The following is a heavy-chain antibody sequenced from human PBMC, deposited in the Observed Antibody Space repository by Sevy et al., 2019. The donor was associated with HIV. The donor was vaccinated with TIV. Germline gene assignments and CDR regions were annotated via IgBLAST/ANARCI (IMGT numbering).Heavy chain of an antibody. CDR2: ISSSSSYI. V-gene: IGHV3-21*01. Sequence: GGSLGLSCAASGFTFSSYSMNWVRQAPGKGLEWVSSISSSSSYIYYADSVKGRFTISRDNAKNSLYLQMNSLRAEDTAVYYCARDAYSYYYDSSGYDYWGQGTLVTVSS. J-gene: IGHJ4*02. D-gene: IGHD3-22*01. CDR3: ARDAYSYYYDSSGYDY. CDR1: GFTFSSYS.